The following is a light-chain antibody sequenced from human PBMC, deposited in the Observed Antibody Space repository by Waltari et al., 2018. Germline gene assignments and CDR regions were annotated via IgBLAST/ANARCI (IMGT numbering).Light chain of an antibody. CDR1: QSITNK. CDR3: QQGYSTSPLT. J-gene: IGKJ4*01. Sequence: DIQVTQSPSSLSASVGDRVTITCRASQSITNKLHWYQQKPGKPPKPLIYAASSLQDGVPSRFSGSGSGTAFTLTISSLQPEDFATYYCQQGYSTSPLTFGGGTKVEIK. CDR2: AAS. V-gene: IGKV1-39*01.